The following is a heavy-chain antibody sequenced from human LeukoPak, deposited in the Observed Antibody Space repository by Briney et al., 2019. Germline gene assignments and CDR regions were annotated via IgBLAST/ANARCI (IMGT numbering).Heavy chain of an antibody. CDR1: GFTIGSHF. D-gene: IGHD3-16*01. CDR2: LEPSGNER. J-gene: IGHJ4*02. V-gene: IGHV3-7*01. Sequence: GGSLRLSCAVSGFTIGSHFMGWVRHLPGKGLQCVAILEPSGNERNYVDSVKGRFSISRDNAQNSLSLQMNNLSADDTAVYYCARLGATSSGKYYFDSWGQGTLVTVSS. CDR3: ARLGATSSGKYYFDS.